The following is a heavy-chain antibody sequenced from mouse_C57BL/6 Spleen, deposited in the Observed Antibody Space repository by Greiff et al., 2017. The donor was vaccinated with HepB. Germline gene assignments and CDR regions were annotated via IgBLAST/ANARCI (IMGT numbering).Heavy chain of an antibody. CDR2: IDPSDSYT. V-gene: IGHV1-69*01. D-gene: IGHD4-1*01. CDR3: ARSGLTGDYYAMDY. Sequence: QVQLQQPGAELVMPGASVKLSCKASGYTFTSYWMHWVKQRPGQGLEWIGEIDPSDSYTNYNQKFKGKSTLTVDKSSSTAYMQLSSLTSEGSAVYYCARSGLTGDYYAMDYWGQGTSVTVSS. CDR1: GYTFTSYW. J-gene: IGHJ4*01.